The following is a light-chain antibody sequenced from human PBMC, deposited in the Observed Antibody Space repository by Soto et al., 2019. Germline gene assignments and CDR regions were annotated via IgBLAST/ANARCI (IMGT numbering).Light chain of an antibody. CDR1: QSISNY. J-gene: IGKJ2*01. CDR3: QQSYSTPRT. Sequence: DIQMTQSPSSLSASIGDRVTITCRAGQSISNYLNWYQQKPGKAPKLLIYAASSLQSGVPSRFSGSGSGTAFTLTISSLQPEDFATYYCQQSYSTPRTFGQGPKLEIK. V-gene: IGKV1-39*01. CDR2: AAS.